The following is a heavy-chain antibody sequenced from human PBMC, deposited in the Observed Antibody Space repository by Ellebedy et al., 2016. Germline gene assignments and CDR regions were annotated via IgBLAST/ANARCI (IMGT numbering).Heavy chain of an antibody. CDR2: ISGSGGST. D-gene: IGHD6-19*01. V-gene: IGHV3-23*01. CDR3: AKVFYSGGWYRCFDP. J-gene: IGHJ5*02. CDR1: GFTFSSYA. Sequence: GGSLRLSXAASGFTFSSYAMSWVRQAPGKGLEWVSAISGSGGSTYYADSVKGRFTISRDNSKNTLYLQMHSLRAEDTAIYYCAKVFYSGGWYRCFDPWGQGTLVTVSS.